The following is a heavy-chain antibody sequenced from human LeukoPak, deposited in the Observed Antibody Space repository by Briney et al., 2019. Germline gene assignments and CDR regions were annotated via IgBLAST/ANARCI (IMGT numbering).Heavy chain of an antibody. D-gene: IGHD3-16*01. CDR2: IHTSGIT. Sequence: ASETLSLTCTVSGGSISNYYWSWIRHPAGKGLEWIGHIHTSGITNFNPPLKSRATMSIDTSKNQFSLKLSSVTAADTAIYYCATYTAYRGDFWGQGTLVTVSS. CDR3: ATYTAYRGDF. CDR1: GGSISNYY. J-gene: IGHJ4*02. V-gene: IGHV4-4*07.